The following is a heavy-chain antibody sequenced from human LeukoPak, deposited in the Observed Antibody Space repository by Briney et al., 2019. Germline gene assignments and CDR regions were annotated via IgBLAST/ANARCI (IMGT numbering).Heavy chain of an antibody. V-gene: IGHV3-23*01. CDR2: ISGSGGST. D-gene: IGHD3-10*01. J-gene: IGHJ4*02. CDR1: GFTFSSYA. CDR3: AKDTKYYYGSGSYFDY. Sequence: GGSLRLSCAASGFTFSSYAMSWVHQAPGKGLEWVSAISGSGGSTYYADSVKGRFTISRDNSKNTLYLQMNSLRAEDTAVYYCAKDTKYYYGSGSYFDYWGQGTLVTVSS.